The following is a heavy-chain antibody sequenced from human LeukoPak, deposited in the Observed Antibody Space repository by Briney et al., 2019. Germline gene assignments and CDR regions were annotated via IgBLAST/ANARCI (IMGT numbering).Heavy chain of an antibody. J-gene: IGHJ4*02. D-gene: IGHD7-27*01. CDR2: ISSSGSYI. Sequence: GGSLRLSCAVSGFTFSSYTMNWVRQTPGKGLEWVSSISSSGSYIYYADSVKGRFTISRDNVRNSLYLQMNSLRAEDTAVYYCAKGMMGTKELIDYWGQGTLVTVSS. CDR3: AKGMMGTKELIDY. V-gene: IGHV3-21*01. CDR1: GFTFSSYT.